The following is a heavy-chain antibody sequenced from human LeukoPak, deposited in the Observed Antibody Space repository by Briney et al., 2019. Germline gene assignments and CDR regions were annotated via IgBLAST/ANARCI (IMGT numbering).Heavy chain of an antibody. Sequence: IPSETLSLTCTVSGGSISSSSYYWGWIRQPPGKGLEWIGSIYYSGSTNYNPSLKSRVTISVDTSKNQFSLKLSSVTAADTAVYYCARVQGGATTYRGQGTLVTVSS. V-gene: IGHV4-39*07. CDR2: IYYSGST. CDR3: ARVQGGATTY. D-gene: IGHD1-26*01. J-gene: IGHJ4*02. CDR1: GGSISSSSYY.